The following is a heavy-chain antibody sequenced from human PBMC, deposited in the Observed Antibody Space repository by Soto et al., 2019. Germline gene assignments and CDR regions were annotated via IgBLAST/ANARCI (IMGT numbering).Heavy chain of an antibody. Sequence: PSETLSLTCTVSGGSISSGGYYWSWIRQHPGKGLEWIGYIYYSGSTYYNPSLKSRVTISVDTSKNQFSLKLSSVTAADTAVYYCARVEHSSSWYGGFDYWGQGTLVTVSS. CDR2: IYYSGST. V-gene: IGHV4-31*03. D-gene: IGHD6-13*01. CDR3: ARVEHSSSWYGGFDY. J-gene: IGHJ4*02. CDR1: GGSISSGGYY.